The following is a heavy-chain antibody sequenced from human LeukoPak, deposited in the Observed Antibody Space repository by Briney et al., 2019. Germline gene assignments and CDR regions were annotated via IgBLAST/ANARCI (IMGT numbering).Heavy chain of an antibody. CDR3: ARVGSGSPYYFDY. J-gene: IGHJ4*02. Sequence: SETLSLTCSVSGGSISNYYWSWIRQPPGKGLEWIGYIYYSGSTNYNPSLKSRVTISVDTSKNQFSLNLNSVTAADTAVYYCARVGSGSPYYFDYWGQGTLVTVSS. V-gene: IGHV4-59*01. CDR2: IYYSGST. D-gene: IGHD3-10*01. CDR1: GGSISNYY.